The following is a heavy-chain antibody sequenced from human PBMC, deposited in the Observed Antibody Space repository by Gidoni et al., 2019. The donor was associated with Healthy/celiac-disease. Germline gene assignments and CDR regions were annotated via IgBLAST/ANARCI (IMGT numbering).Heavy chain of an antibody. CDR3: ARDRWTTVTTAFDY. D-gene: IGHD4-4*01. V-gene: IGHV3-30*01. CDR2: ISYDGSNK. Sequence: QVQLVESGGGVVQPGRSLRLSCAASGFTFSSYAMHWVHQAPGKGLEWVAVISYDGSNKYYADSVKGRFTISRDNSKNTLYLQMNSLRAEDTAVYYCARDRWTTVTTAFDYWGQGTLVTVSS. J-gene: IGHJ4*02. CDR1: GFTFSSYA.